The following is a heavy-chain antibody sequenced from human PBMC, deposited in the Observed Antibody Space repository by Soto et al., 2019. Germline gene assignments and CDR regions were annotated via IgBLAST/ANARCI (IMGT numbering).Heavy chain of an antibody. V-gene: IGHV3-7*04. Sequence: GSLRLSCAASGFTFINYWMSWVRQAPGKGLQWVANIKQDGSEKDYVDSLKGRFTISRDNAKNSVYLQLSSLRAEDTAVYYCARIGYSSSSFDYWGQGTLVTVSS. CDR3: ARIGYSSSSFDY. CDR2: IKQDGSEK. J-gene: IGHJ4*02. CDR1: GFTFINYW. D-gene: IGHD6-13*01.